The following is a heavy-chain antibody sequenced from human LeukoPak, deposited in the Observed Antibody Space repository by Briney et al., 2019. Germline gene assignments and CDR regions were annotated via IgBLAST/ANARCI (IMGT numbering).Heavy chain of an antibody. CDR1: GFTFSSYA. D-gene: IGHD1-7*01. Sequence: QAGGSLRLSCAASGFTFSSYAVSWVRQAPGKGLEWVSAISGSGGSTYYADSVKGRFTISRDNSKNTLYLQMNSLRAEDTAVYYCAKSMVLELPFYFNYWGQGTLVTVSS. CDR2: ISGSGGST. J-gene: IGHJ4*02. V-gene: IGHV3-23*01. CDR3: AKSMVLELPFYFNY.